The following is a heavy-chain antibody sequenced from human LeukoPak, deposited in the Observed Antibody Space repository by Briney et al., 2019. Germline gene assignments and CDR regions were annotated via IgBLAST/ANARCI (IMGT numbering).Heavy chain of an antibody. Sequence: PGGSLRLSCAASGLTFSSYDMHWVRQATGKGLEWVSAIGTAGDTYYPGSVKGRFTISRENAKNSLYLQMNSLRAGDTAVYYCARAIAAAGLDYWGQGTLVTVSS. CDR3: ARAIAAAGLDY. J-gene: IGHJ4*02. V-gene: IGHV3-13*01. CDR1: GLTFSSYD. CDR2: IGTAGDT. D-gene: IGHD6-13*01.